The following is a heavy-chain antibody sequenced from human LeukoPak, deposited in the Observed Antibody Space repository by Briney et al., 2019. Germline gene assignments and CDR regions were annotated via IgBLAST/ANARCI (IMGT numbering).Heavy chain of an antibody. J-gene: IGHJ3*02. V-gene: IGHV3-48*02. CDR1: GFTFSTYS. CDR2: ISSSISTM. CDR3: ARDFADGDGFDT. Sequence: GGSLRLSCAASGFTFSTYSMNWVRQAPGKGLEWVSYISSSISTMYYADSVEGRFTISRDNAKTSLYLQMNSLRDEDTAIYYCARDFADGDGFDTWGHGTLVTVSS.